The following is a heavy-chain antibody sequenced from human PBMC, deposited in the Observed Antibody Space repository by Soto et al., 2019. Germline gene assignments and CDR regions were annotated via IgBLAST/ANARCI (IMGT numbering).Heavy chain of an antibody. V-gene: IGHV3-33*01. CDR1: GFTFSTYS. Sequence: GGSRRLSCAPSGFTFSTYSMIWVRMDIGKGLEWLAVIWYDGSNQYYEDSVKGRFTISRDNSKNMLHLQMNSLRAEDTAVYYCARDLGAFNYGSAYFDYWGQGTPVTVSS. J-gene: IGHJ4*02. D-gene: IGHD3-10*01. CDR2: IWYDGSNQ. CDR3: ARDLGAFNYGSAYFDY.